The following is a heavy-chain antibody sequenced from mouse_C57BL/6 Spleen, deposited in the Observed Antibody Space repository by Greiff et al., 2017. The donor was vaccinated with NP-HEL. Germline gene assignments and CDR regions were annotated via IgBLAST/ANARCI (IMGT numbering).Heavy chain of an antibody. CDR1: GYAFSSYW. V-gene: IGHV1-80*01. Sequence: QVQLKQSGAELVKPGASVKISCKASGYAFSSYWMNWVKQRPGKGLEWIGQIYPGDGDTNYNGKFKGKATLTADKSSSTAYMQLSSLTSEDSAVYFCARGGSGVYYFDYWGQGTTLTVSS. CDR2: IYPGDGDT. J-gene: IGHJ2*01. D-gene: IGHD3-1*01. CDR3: ARGGSGVYYFDY.